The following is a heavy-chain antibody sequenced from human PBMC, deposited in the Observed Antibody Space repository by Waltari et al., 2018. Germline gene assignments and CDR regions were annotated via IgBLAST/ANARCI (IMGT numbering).Heavy chain of an antibody. J-gene: IGHJ3*02. CDR3: AFYYYNSSGYYSDAFDI. D-gene: IGHD3-22*01. Sequence: QVQLVQSGAEVKKPGASVKVSCKASGYTFTGYYMHWVRQAPGQGLEWMVRINPNGGGTNYAEKFKGRVTITRDTSISTAYMEMSRLRSDDTAVYYCAFYYYNSSGYYSDAFDIWGQGTMVTVSS. CDR1: GYTFTGYY. V-gene: IGHV1-2*06. CDR2: INPNGGGT.